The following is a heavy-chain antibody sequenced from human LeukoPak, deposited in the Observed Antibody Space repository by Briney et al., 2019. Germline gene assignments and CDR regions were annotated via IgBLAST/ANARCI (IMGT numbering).Heavy chain of an antibody. D-gene: IGHD4-17*01. Sequence: GGSLRLPCAASGFTFSDYWMSWVRQAPGKGLEWVANIKQDGSEKHYVDSVKGRFTISRDNAKNPLYLQMNSLRAEDTAVYYCARDLYGDYSPFDYWGQGTLVTVSS. V-gene: IGHV3-7*04. CDR3: ARDLYGDYSPFDY. CDR1: GFTFSDYW. J-gene: IGHJ4*02. CDR2: IKQDGSEK.